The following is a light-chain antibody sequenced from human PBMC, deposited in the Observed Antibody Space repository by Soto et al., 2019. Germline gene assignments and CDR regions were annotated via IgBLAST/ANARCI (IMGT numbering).Light chain of an antibody. CDR3: LQDYNFPLS. J-gene: IGKJ4*01. CDR1: QAIGND. CDR2: AAS. V-gene: IGKV1-6*01. Sequence: AIQMTQSPSSLSASVGDSVTITCRASQAIGNDLAWYQQRPGKAPKLLIYAASSLQSGVPSRFSGGGSGTDFTLTISNLHPGYFATYYCLQDYNFPLSFGGGTKVEIK.